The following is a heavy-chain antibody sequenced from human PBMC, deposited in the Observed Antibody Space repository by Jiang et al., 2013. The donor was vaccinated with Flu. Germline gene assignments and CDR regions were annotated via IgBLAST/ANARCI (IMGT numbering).Heavy chain of an antibody. V-gene: IGHV1-18*01. D-gene: IGHD1-26*01. CDR2: ISTYNGYT. J-gene: IGHJ6*02. Sequence: ISWVRQAPGQGLEWMGWISTYNGYTNYAQKLQGRVTMTTDTSTSTAYMELRSLRSDDTAVYYCARDMGGSYSYGMDVWGQGTTVTVSS. CDR3: ARDMGGSYSYGMDV.